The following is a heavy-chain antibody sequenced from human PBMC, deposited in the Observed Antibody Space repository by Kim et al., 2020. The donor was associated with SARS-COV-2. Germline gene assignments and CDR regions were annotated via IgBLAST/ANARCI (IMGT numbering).Heavy chain of an antibody. CDR3: ASLGNNWFDP. CDR2: T. V-gene: IGHV5-10-1*01. J-gene: IGHJ5*02. Sequence: TTYSPSFQGHVTISADTSISTADLQWGSLKASDTAMYYCASLGNNWFDPWGQGTLVTVSS. D-gene: IGHD3-16*01.